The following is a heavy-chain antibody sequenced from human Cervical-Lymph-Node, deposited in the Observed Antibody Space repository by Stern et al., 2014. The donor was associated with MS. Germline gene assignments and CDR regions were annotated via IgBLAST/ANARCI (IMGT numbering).Heavy chain of an antibody. CDR3: ARAASPPLN. V-gene: IGHV3-11*01. Sequence: QVQLQQSGGGLVKPGGSLKLSCAASGFTFSDYYMTWIRQAPGKGLEWVSHISSIGTSMYYADSVKGRFTISRDNAKNLLFLQMNSLRAEDTAVYYCARAASPPLNWGQGMLVTVSS. CDR2: ISSIGTSM. J-gene: IGHJ4*02. D-gene: IGHD4/OR15-4a*01. CDR1: GFTFSDYY.